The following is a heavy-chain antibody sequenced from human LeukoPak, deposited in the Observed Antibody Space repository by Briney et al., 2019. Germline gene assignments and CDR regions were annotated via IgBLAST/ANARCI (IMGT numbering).Heavy chain of an antibody. D-gene: IGHD3-22*01. CDR3: ARDLLDESSGYGSDAFDL. CDR1: GFTFDDYA. CDR2: INSDGGHT. V-gene: IGHV3-74*01. Sequence: GRSLRLSCAASGFTFDDYAMHWVRQAPGKGLVWVSRINSDGGHTSYADSVKGRFTISRDNAKNMLYLEMNSLRVDDTAVYFCARDLLDESSGYGSDAFDLWGQGTLVTASS. J-gene: IGHJ3*01.